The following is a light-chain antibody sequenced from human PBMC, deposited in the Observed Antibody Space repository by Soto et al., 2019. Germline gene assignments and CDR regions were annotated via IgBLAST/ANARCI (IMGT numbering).Light chain of an antibody. CDR1: TSNIGSNY. CDR3: AAWDDSLSAFV. Sequence: QSVLTQPPSVSGTPGQSVTISCSGSTSNIGSNYVYWYLQLPGTAPKLLIYANNQRPSGVPDRFSGSKSGTSASLAISGLRSEDEADFYCAAWDDSLSAFVFGTGTKVTVL. V-gene: IGLV1-47*01. CDR2: ANN. J-gene: IGLJ1*01.